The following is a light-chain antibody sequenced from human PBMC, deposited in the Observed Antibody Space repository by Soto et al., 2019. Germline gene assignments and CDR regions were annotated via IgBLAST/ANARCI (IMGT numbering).Light chain of an antibody. CDR3: NSYTSSTTYV. CDR1: SSDVGGYNS. V-gene: IGLV2-14*01. J-gene: IGLJ1*01. Sequence: QSALTQPASVSGSPGQSITISCTGTSSDVGGYNSVSWYQQHPGKAPKLMIYEVNYRPSGVSNRFSGSKSGNTASLTISGLQAEDEADYYCNSYTSSTTYVFGTGTKLTVL. CDR2: EVN.